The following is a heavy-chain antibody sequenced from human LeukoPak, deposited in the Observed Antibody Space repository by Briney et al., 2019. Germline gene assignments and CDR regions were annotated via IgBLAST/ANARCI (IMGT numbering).Heavy chain of an antibody. V-gene: IGHV3-48*03. CDR1: GFTFSSYE. Sequence: GGSLRLSCAASGFTFSSYEMNWVRHAPGRGLEWVSYIIGGGSTIYYADSVKGRFTIYRHNAKNTLYLQMNDLRAEDTAVYYCARDRGCAFDIWGQGTMVTVSS. D-gene: IGHD2-15*01. CDR3: ARDRGCAFDI. J-gene: IGHJ3*02. CDR2: IIGGGSTI.